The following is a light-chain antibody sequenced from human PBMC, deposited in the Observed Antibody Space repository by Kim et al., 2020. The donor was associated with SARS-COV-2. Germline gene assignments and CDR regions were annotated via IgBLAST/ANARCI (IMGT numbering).Light chain of an antibody. CDR2: GAS. J-gene: IGKJ4*01. CDR3: QQYGSSPLT. V-gene: IGKV3-20*01. Sequence: PPGERATLSSRASQSVSRSYLAWYQQKPGQAPRLLIYGASSRATGIPDRFSGSGSGTDFTLTISRLEPEDFAVYYCQQYGSSPLTFGGGTKVDIK. CDR1: QSVSRSY.